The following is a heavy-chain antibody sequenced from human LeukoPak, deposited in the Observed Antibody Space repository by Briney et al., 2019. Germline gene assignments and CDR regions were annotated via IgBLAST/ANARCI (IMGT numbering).Heavy chain of an antibody. V-gene: IGHV4-59*01. D-gene: IGHD1-26*01. CDR1: GGSISSYY. Sequence: SETLTLTCTVSGGSISSYYWSWIRQPPGKGLEWIGYIYYSGSTNYNPSLKSRVTISVDTSKNQFSLKLSSVTAADTAVYYCARDCSGSYCYWGQGTLVTVSS. CDR2: IYYSGST. CDR3: ARDCSGSYCY. J-gene: IGHJ4*02.